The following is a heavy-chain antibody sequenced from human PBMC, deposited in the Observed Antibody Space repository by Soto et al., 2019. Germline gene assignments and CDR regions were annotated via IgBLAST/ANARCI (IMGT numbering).Heavy chain of an antibody. CDR2: IIPILGIA. J-gene: IGHJ5*02. D-gene: IGHD5-12*01. CDR3: ARVEMATNSNWFDP. V-gene: IGHV1-69*02. Sequence: QVQLVQSGAGVKKPGSSVKVSCKASGGTFSSYTISWVRQAPGQGLEWMGRIIPILGIANYAQKFQGRVTITADKSTSTAYMELSSLRSEDTAVYYCARVEMATNSNWFDPWGQGTLVTVSS. CDR1: GGTFSSYT.